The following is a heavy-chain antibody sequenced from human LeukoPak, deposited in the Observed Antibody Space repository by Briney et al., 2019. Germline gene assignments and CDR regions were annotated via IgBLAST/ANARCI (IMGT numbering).Heavy chain of an antibody. D-gene: IGHD3-16*01. Sequence: GGSLRLSCVASGFTFGKYWMSWVRQAPGKGLEWVANIKLDGSEKNYVDSVKGRSTISRDNTKNSLYLQMSNLRAEDTAVYFCARGGGLDVWGQEATVTVSS. CDR3: ARGGGLDV. CDR2: IKLDGSEK. CDR1: GFTFGKYW. V-gene: IGHV3-7*03. J-gene: IGHJ6*02.